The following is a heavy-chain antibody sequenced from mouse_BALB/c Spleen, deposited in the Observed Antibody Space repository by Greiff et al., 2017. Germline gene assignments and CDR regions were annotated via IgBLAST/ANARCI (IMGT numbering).Heavy chain of an antibody. V-gene: IGHV5-17*02. CDR2: ISSGSSTI. J-gene: IGHJ4*01. CDR1: GFTFSSFG. CDR3: ASGYGNYIGDYYAMDY. D-gene: IGHD2-1*01. Sequence: EVQGVESGGGLVQPGGSRKLSCAASGFTFSSFGMHWVRQAPEKGLEWVAYISSGSSTIYYADTVKGRFTISRDNPKNTLFLQMTSLRSEDTAMYYCASGYGNYIGDYYAMDYWGQGTSVTVSS.